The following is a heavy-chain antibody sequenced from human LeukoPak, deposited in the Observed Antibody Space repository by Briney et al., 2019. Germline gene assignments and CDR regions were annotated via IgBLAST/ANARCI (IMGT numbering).Heavy chain of an antibody. D-gene: IGHD6-19*01. CDR2: ISNGGDA. J-gene: IGHJ4*02. Sequence: PGGSLRLSCAASGFTISSDSMHWIRQAPGKGREYVSAISNGGDAYYANFERSGIIITRDIPKNTLYLQLGSLRPEDMSVYYCARVGGSGYFVSWGQGTLVSVSS. CDR1: GFTISSDS. V-gene: IGHV3-64*01. CDR3: ARVGGSGYFVS.